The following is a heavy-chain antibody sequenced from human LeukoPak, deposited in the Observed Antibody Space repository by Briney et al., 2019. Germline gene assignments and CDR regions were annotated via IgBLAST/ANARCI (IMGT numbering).Heavy chain of an antibody. D-gene: IGHD2-15*01. CDR2: ISSSRTTLI. V-gene: IGHV3-48*01. J-gene: IGHJ4*02. Sequence: GGSLRLSCAASGFTFSSYSMTWVRQAPGKGLEWVSYISSSRTTLIYYADSVKGRFTIARDNAKSLLYLQMNSLRPEDTAVYYCARDNDCSRGSCYSSYFDYWGQGTLVTVSS. CDR3: ARDNDCSRGSCYSSYFDY. CDR1: GFTFSSYS.